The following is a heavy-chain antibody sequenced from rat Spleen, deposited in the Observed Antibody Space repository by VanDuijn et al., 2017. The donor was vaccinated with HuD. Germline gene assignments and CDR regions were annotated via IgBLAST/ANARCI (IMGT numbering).Heavy chain of an antibody. CDR1: GFSLTSNG. Sequence: QVQLKESGPGLVQPSQTLSLTCTVSGFSLTSNGVSWVRQPPGKGLEWIAAISSGGSTYYNSALKSRLSISRDTSKSQVFLKMNSLQTEDTATYYCARGPSMDPYWYFDFWGPGTMVTVSS. V-gene: IGHV2S12*01. CDR2: ISSGGST. CDR3: ARGPSMDPYWYFDF. D-gene: IGHD3-8*01. J-gene: IGHJ1*01.